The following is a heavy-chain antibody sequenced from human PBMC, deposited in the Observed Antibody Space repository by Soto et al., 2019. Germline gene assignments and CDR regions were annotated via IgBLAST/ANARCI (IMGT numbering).Heavy chain of an antibody. J-gene: IGHJ4*02. CDR2: IYPSDSDT. Sequence: GESLNISCKGSGYNFAGYWTAWVRQMPGKGLELMGIIYPSDSDTRYRPSFQGQVTISADKSISSAYLQWSSLRASDTAMYYGARGGVSTRTFDDWGQGNPVTVYS. D-gene: IGHD3-3*01. CDR3: ARGGVSTRTFDD. V-gene: IGHV5-51*01. CDR1: GYNFAGYW.